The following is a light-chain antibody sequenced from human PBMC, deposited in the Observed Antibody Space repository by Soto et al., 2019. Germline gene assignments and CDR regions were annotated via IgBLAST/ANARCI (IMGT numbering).Light chain of an antibody. Sequence: QLVLTQPPSASGTPGQRVTISCSGSSSNIGSNNVNWYQQLPGTAPKLLIYSNNQRPSGVPDRFSRSKSGTSASLGISGLQSEDEADYYCAAWDNSLNVVVFGGGTKVTVL. CDR1: SSNIGSNN. V-gene: IGLV1-44*01. CDR3: AAWDNSLNVVV. CDR2: SNN. J-gene: IGLJ2*01.